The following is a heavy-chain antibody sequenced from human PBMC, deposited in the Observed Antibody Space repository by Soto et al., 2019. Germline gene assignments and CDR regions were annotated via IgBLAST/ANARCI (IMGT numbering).Heavy chain of an antibody. D-gene: IGHD3-16*02. CDR3: EAEMTFGKLSVV. V-gene: IGHV1-69*01. Sequence: QVQLVQSGAEVKKPGSSVKVSCKASGDTDTNYVISWVRQAPGQGLEWMGGFFPKFGTTYSAQKLQDRLTITADESTSTVYMQLSSLRLDDTAVYYCEAEMTFGKLSVVWGQGTTVTVSS. CDR2: FFPKFGTT. J-gene: IGHJ6*02. CDR1: GDTDTNYV.